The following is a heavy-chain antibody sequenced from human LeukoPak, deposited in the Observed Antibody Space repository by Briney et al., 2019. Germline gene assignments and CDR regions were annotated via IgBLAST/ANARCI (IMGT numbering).Heavy chain of an antibody. Sequence: SQTLSLTCAVSGGSISSGGYSWSWIRQPPGKGLEWSGYIYYSGSINYNPSLKSRVTISVDTSKNQFSLKLSSVTAADTAVYYCARGYSSYYYYMDVWGKGTTVTISS. CDR2: IYYSGSI. D-gene: IGHD2-15*01. CDR3: ARGYSSYYYYMDV. J-gene: IGHJ6*03. CDR1: GGSISSGGYS. V-gene: IGHV4-30-4*07.